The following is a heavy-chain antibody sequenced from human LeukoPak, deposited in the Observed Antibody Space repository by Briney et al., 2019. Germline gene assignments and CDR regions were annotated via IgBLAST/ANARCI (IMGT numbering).Heavy chain of an antibody. D-gene: IGHD6-6*01. Sequence: GGSLRLSCEASGFTFSSYWMSWVRQAPGKGLEWVANIKQDGSEKYYVDSVKGRFTISRDNAKNSLYLQMNSLRAEDTAVYYCARQAWAIAARPEYYYYYYMDVWGKGTTVTVSS. CDR1: GFTFSSYW. CDR2: IKQDGSEK. CDR3: ARQAWAIAARPEYYYYYYMDV. V-gene: IGHV3-7*01. J-gene: IGHJ6*03.